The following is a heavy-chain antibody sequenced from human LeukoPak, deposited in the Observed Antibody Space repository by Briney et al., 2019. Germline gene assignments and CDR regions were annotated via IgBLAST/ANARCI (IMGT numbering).Heavy chain of an antibody. CDR2: INNAGRII. CDR3: ARGSLRLRAYYFDY. Sequence: GGSLRLSCAASGFTFSSYEMNWVRQAPGKGLEWVSYINNAGRIIYYADSVKDRFTISRDNAKHSLYLQMNSLRAEDTAIYYCARGSLRLRAYYFDYWGQGTLVTVSS. J-gene: IGHJ4*02. V-gene: IGHV3-48*03. D-gene: IGHD3-10*01. CDR1: GFTFSSYE.